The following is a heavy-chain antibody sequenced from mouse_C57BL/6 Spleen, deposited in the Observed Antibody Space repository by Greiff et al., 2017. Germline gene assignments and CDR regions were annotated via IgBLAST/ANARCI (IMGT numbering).Heavy chain of an antibody. Sequence: QVQLQQSGAELARPGASVKLSCKASGYTFTSYGISWVKQRTGQGLAWIGELYPRSGNTYYNAKFKGKATLTADKSSSTAYMELRSLTSEDSAVYFCARDPPHYYGSRYYCDYWGQGTTLTVSS. CDR3: ARDPPHYYGSRYYCDY. J-gene: IGHJ2*01. CDR1: GYTFTSYG. CDR2: LYPRSGNT. D-gene: IGHD1-1*01. V-gene: IGHV1-81*01.